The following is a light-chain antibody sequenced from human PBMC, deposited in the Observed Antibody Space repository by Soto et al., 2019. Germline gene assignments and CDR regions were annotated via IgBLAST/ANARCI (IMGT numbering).Light chain of an antibody. CDR1: SSDVGSHNL. J-gene: IGLJ2*01. CDR2: EVS. CDR3: CSYAGSRTVV. Sequence: QSALTQPASVSGSPGQSITISCTGTSSDVGSHNLVSWYQNYPGKAPKVLIYEVSKRPSGVSNRFSGSKSGNTASLTISGLQAEDEADYYCCSYAGSRTVVFGGGTKLTVL. V-gene: IGLV2-23*02.